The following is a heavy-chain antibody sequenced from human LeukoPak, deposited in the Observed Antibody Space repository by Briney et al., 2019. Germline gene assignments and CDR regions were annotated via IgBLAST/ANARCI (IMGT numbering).Heavy chain of an antibody. CDR3: ARGGRQQQLVLSFVDY. V-gene: IGHV4-34*01. D-gene: IGHD6-13*01. Sequence: SETLSLTCTVSGGPISSYYWSWIRQPARKGLEWIGEINHSGSTNYNPSLKSRVTISVDTSKNQFSLKLSSVTAADTAVYYCARGGRQQQLVLSFVDYWGQGTLVTVSS. CDR2: INHSGST. J-gene: IGHJ4*02. CDR1: GGPISSYY.